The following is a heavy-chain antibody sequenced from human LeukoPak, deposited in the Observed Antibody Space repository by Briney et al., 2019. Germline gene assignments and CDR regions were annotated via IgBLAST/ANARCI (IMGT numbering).Heavy chain of an antibody. CDR1: GFTFSSYG. V-gene: IGHV3-30*02. CDR3: AKAQGYCGGDCYSTPDAFDI. J-gene: IGHJ3*02. Sequence: PGGSLRLSCAASGFTFSSYGMHWVRQAPGKGLEWVAFIRYDGSNKYYADSVKGRFTISRDNSKNTLYLQMNSLRAEDTAVYYCAKAQGYCGGDCYSTPDAFDIWGQGTMVTVSS. CDR2: IRYDGSNK. D-gene: IGHD2-21*01.